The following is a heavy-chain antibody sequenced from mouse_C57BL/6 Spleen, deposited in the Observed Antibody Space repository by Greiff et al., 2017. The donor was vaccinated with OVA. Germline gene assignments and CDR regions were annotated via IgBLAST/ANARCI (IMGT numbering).Heavy chain of an antibody. Sequence: EVKLEESGGGLVQPGGSMKLSCVASGFTFSNYWMNWVRQSPEKGLEWVAQIRLKSDNYATHYAESVKGRFTISRDDSKSSVYLQMNNLRAEDTGIYYCTDDLGPFAYWGQGTLVTVSA. D-gene: IGHD2-3*01. CDR3: TDDLGPFAY. CDR1: GFTFSNYW. J-gene: IGHJ3*01. V-gene: IGHV6-3*01. CDR2: IRLKSDNYAT.